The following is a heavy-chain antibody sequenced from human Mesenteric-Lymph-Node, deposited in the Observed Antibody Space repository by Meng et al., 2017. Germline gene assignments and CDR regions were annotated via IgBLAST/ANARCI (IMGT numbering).Heavy chain of an antibody. CDR2: ISAYNGNT. CDR1: GYTFTSYG. D-gene: IGHD3-3*01. J-gene: IGHJ4*02. V-gene: IGHV1-18*01. CDR3: ARGGPNDFWSGYLDY. Sequence: QVQLGQSGAEGKKPGASVKVSLKASGYTFTSYGISWVRQAPGQVLEWMGWISAYNGNTNYAQKLQGRVTMTTDTSTSTDYMELRSLRSDDTAVYYCARGGPNDFWSGYLDYWGQGTLVTVSS.